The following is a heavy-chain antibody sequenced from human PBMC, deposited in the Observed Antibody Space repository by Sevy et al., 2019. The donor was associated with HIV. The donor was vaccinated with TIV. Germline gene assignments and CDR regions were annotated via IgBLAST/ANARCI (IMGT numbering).Heavy chain of an antibody. J-gene: IGHJ6*01. CDR1: GFTFSSYN. V-gene: IGHV3-48*02. D-gene: IGHD2-15*01. CDR2: ISSSSSTI. CDR3: ARGYCSGGNCYSDYVMDV. Sequence: GGSLRLSCAASGFTFSSYNMNWVRQAPGKGLEWVSYISSSSSTIYYADSVKGRFTISRDNAKKSLYLQMNSLRDEDTAVYYCARGYCSGGNCYSDYVMDVWGQGTTVTVSS.